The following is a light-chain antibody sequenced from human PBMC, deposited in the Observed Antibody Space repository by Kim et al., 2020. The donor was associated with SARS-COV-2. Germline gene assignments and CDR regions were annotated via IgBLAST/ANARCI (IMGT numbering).Light chain of an antibody. J-gene: IGLJ3*02. CDR2: QDN. V-gene: IGLV3-1*01. CDR1: KLGDKY. CDR3: QAWDSSTVV. Sequence: SVSPGQTASITCSGDKLGDKYACWYQQKPGQSPVLVIYQDNKRPSGIPGRFSGSNSGNTATLTISGTQAMDEADYYCQAWDSSTVVFGGGIQLTVL.